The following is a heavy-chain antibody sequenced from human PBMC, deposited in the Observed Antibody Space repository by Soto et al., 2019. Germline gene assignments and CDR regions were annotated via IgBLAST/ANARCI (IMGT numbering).Heavy chain of an antibody. Sequence: PGGSLRLSCAASGFTFNTYAMTWVRQTPGKGLEWVSGISGRGGSAYYADSVKGRFTISRDNSKDMLYLQMDSLTAADTAVCYCARALYSSSFDYWGQGTLVTVSS. CDR2: ISGRGGSA. J-gene: IGHJ4*02. CDR3: ARALYSSSFDY. CDR1: GFTFNTYA. D-gene: IGHD6-13*01. V-gene: IGHV3-23*01.